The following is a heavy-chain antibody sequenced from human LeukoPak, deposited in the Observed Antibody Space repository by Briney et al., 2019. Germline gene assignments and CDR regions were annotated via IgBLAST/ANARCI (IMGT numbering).Heavy chain of an antibody. V-gene: IGHV4-59*08. CDR3: ARCGGDCF. J-gene: IGHJ4*02. CDR2: IYYSGST. D-gene: IGHD2-21*02. Sequence: SETLSLTCTVSGGSISSYYWSWIRQPPGKGLEWIGYIYYSGSTNYNPSLKSRVTISVDTSKNQFSLKLSSVTAADTAVYYCARCGGDCFWGQGTLVTVSS. CDR1: GGSISSYY.